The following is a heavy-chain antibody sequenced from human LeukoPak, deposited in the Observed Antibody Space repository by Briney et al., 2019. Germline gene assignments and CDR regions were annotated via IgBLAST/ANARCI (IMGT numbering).Heavy chain of an antibody. V-gene: IGHV3-30-3*01. CDR3: ARDGRVGAAYYYSNMDV. CDR2: ISYDGSNK. D-gene: IGHD1-26*01. CDR1: GFTLSSYA. Sequence: GGSLRLSCAASGFTLSSYAMHWVRQAPGKGLEWVAVISYDGSNKYYADSVKGRFTISRDNSKNTLYLQMNSLRAEDTAVYYCARDGRVGAAYYYSNMDVWGKGPRSPSP. J-gene: IGHJ6*03.